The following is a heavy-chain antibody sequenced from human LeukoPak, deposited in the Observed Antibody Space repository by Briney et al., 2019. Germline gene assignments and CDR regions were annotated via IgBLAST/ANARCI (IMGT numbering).Heavy chain of an antibody. J-gene: IGHJ4*02. CDR3: ARDSNYADPMDY. CDR2: INHSGST. Sequence: PSETLSLTCAVYGGSFSGYYWSWIRQPPGKGLEWIGEINHSGSTNYNPSLKSRVTISVDTSKNQFSLKLSSVTAADTAVYYCARDSNYADPMDYWGQGTLVTVSS. CDR1: GGSFSGYY. D-gene: IGHD4-17*01. V-gene: IGHV4-34*01.